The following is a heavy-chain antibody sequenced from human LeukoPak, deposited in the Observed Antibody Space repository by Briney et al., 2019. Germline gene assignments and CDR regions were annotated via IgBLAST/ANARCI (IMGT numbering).Heavy chain of an antibody. V-gene: IGHV4-4*09. CDR3: ARRTPMLAGGYFDY. Sequence: PSETLSLTCTVSGGSISSYCWSWIRQPPGRGLEWVGYIYASGSTTYNPSLKSRVAISIDTSKNQFSLRLSSVTAADTAVYYCARRTPMLAGGYFDYWGQGTLVSVSS. CDR2: IYASGST. D-gene: IGHD2-15*01. J-gene: IGHJ4*02. CDR1: GGSISSYC.